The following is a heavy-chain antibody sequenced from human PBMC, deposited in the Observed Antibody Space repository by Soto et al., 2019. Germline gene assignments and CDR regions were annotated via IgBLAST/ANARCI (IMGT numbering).Heavy chain of an antibody. CDR1: GVSLNNFF. J-gene: IGHJ5*02. CDR3: ARDRGGITVSSKPLGEWFDP. CDR2: VSRGGTASYLSEGETT. D-gene: IGHD3-16*01. V-gene: IGHV4-59*01. Sequence: SETLSLTCSVSGVSLNNFFWSWIRQTPGKGLEWIGYVSRGGTASYLSEGETTGYNPSLESRATISLDLPKNQFSLRLTSVTAADTAVYYCARDRGGITVSSKPLGEWFDPWGQGTLVTVSS.